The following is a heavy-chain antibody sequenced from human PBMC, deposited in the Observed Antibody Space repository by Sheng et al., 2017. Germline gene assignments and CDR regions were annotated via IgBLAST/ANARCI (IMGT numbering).Heavy chain of an antibody. Sequence: EVQLLESGGGLVQPGGSLRLSCAASGFTFSNYAMSWVRQAPGKGLEWVSSISGSGGSTYYADSVKGRFTISRDNSKNTLYLQMNSLRAEDTAIYYCAKDYSRVIVVVVYWGQGTLVTVSS. V-gene: IGHV3-23*01. J-gene: IGHJ4*02. CDR3: AKDYSRVIVVVVY. CDR2: ISGSGGST. CDR1: GFTFSNYA. D-gene: IGHD2-21*01.